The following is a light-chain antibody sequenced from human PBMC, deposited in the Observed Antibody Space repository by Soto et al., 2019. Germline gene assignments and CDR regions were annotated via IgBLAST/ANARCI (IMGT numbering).Light chain of an antibody. Sequence: VVTQSPGTLSLSPGGRATLSCRASQSVSSAFLAWYQQKPGQAPRLFIYGASSRAAGIPDRFSGSGSGTDFTLTINRLEPEDFAVYYCHHYGGSATFGQGTRLEIK. V-gene: IGKV3-20*01. J-gene: IGKJ5*01. CDR3: HHYGGSAT. CDR1: QSVSSAF. CDR2: GAS.